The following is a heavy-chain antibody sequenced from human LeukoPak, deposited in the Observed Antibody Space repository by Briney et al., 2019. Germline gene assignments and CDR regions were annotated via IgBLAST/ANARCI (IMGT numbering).Heavy chain of an antibody. Sequence: GGSLRLSCAASGFTFSSYAMGWVRQAPGKGLEWVSAISGSGGSTYYADSVKGRFTISRDNSKNTLYLQMNSLRAEDTAVYYCAKVEECDSDPFAMWGQGTMVTVSS. CDR1: GFTFSSYA. CDR3: AKVEECDSDPFAM. J-gene: IGHJ3*02. V-gene: IGHV3-23*01. CDR2: ISGSGGST. D-gene: IGHD2-21*02.